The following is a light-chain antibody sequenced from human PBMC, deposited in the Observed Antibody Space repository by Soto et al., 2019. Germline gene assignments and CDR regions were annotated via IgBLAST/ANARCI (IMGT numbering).Light chain of an antibody. CDR3: QKYFSVPFT. V-gene: IGKV1-27*01. Sequence: DIQMTQSPSSLPASAGDRVTITCRASQGIRNNLAWYQQKPGEVPKLLIYAASTLQSGVPSRFSGSGSGTDFTLTISSLQPEDVATYYCQKYFSVPFTFGPGTKVVIK. J-gene: IGKJ3*01. CDR2: AAS. CDR1: QGIRNN.